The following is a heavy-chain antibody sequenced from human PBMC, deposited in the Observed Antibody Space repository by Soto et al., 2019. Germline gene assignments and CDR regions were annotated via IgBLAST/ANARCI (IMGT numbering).Heavy chain of an antibody. D-gene: IGHD2-21*02. Sequence: VHLVESGGGLVQPGGSLRLSCAASGFNFSNHWMHWVRQRPAEGLVWVSRITSDGKSKAYAESVKGRFAISRDNAKNTLYLQTNGLTAEDTAVYYCARESGDWPLNWFDPWGQGTLVTVSS. J-gene: IGHJ5*02. CDR3: ARESGDWPLNWFDP. CDR1: GFNFSNHW. CDR2: ITSDGKSK. V-gene: IGHV3-74*01.